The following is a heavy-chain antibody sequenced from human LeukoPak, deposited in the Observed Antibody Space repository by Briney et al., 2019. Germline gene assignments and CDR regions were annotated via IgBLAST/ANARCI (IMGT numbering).Heavy chain of an antibody. V-gene: IGHV1-2*02. J-gene: IGHJ4*02. D-gene: IGHD3-22*01. CDR2: INPNSGGT. CDR1: GYTFTGYY. CDR3: ARVDLYYDSSGYSRAANDY. Sequence: ASVKVSCKASGYTFTGYYMHWVRQAPGQGLEWMGWINPNSGGTNYAQKFQGRVTMTRDTSISTAYMELSRLRSDDTAVYFCARVDLYYDSSGYSRAANDYWGQGTLVIVSS.